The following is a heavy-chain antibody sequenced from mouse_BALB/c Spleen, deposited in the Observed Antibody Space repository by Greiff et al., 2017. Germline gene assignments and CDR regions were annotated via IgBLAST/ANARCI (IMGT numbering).Heavy chain of an antibody. CDR1: GYTFSSYW. D-gene: IGHD2-4*01. V-gene: IGHV1-9*01. J-gene: IGHJ3*01. CDR2: ILPGSGST. CDR3: EIWKTPYDYLFAY. Sequence: QVQLQQSGAELMKPGASVKISCKATGYTFSSYWIEWVKQRPGHGLEWIGEILPGSGSTNYNEKFKGKATFTADTSSNTAYMQLSSLTSEDSAVYLCEIWKTPYDYLFAYGGQGTVVTVSA.